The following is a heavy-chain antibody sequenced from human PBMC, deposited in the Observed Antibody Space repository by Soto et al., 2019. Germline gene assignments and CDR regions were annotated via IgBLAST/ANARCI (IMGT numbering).Heavy chain of an antibody. D-gene: IGHD2-2*01. V-gene: IGHV4-34*01. J-gene: IGHJ5*02. CDR1: GGSFSGYY. CDR2: INHSGST. Sequence: QVQLQQWGAGLLKPSETLSLTCAVYGGSFSGYYWSWIRQPPGKGLEWIGEINHSGSTNYNPSLKSRVTISVDTSKNQFSLKLSSVTAADTAVYYCARGGGYCSNTSCQNWFDPWGQGTLVTVSS. CDR3: ARGGGYCSNTSCQNWFDP.